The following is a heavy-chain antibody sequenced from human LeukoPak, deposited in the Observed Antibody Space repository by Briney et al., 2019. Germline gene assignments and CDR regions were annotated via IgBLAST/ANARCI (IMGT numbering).Heavy chain of an antibody. Sequence: GGSLRLSCAAAGFTFSTYSMNWVRQAPGKGLGWVPAISGSGVSTYYAGSVKGRFTISRDNSKNTLYLQINSLRAEDTAVYYCAKPRILYYCSSTSCHEGGFDCWGQGTLVTVSS. CDR2: ISGSGVST. D-gene: IGHD2-2*01. J-gene: IGHJ4*02. V-gene: IGHV3-23*01. CDR3: AKPRILYYCSSTSCHEGGFDC. CDR1: GFTFSTYS.